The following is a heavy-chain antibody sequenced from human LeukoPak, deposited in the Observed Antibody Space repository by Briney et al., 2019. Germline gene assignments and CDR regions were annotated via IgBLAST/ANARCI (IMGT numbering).Heavy chain of an antibody. CDR1: GFDFNYYD. Sequence: GGALRLSCVASGFDFNYYDMNWVRQAPGKGLEWVSSISSKSNYIDSAASTKGRFTISRDNANNSVFLQMSRLRPEDTAVYYCARRGGLSSGRGFDHWGQGTLVTVSS. V-gene: IGHV3-21*01. D-gene: IGHD3-16*01. CDR2: ISSKSNYI. CDR3: ARRGGLSSGRGFDH. J-gene: IGHJ4*02.